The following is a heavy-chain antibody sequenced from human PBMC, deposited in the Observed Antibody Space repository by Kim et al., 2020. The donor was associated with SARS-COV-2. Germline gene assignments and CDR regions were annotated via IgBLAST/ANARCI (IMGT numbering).Heavy chain of an antibody. CDR2: ISAYNGNT. J-gene: IGHJ6*02. Sequence: ASVKVSCKASGYTFTSYGISWVRQAPGQGLEWMGWISAYNGNTNYAQKLQGRVTMTTDTSTSTAYMELRSLRSDDTAVYYCARGGPIGYYDSSFYYYGMDVWGQGTTVTVSS. CDR3: ARGGPIGYYDSSFYYYGMDV. D-gene: IGHD3-22*01. V-gene: IGHV1-18*04. CDR1: GYTFTSYG.